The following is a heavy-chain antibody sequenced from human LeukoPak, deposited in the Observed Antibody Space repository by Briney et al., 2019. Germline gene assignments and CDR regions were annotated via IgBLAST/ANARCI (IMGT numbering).Heavy chain of an antibody. J-gene: IGHJ6*03. CDR2: INPSGGST. Sequence: ASVKVSCKASGYTFTSYYMHWVRQAPGQGLEWMGIINPSGGSTSYAQKFQGRVTMTRDMSTSTVYMELSSLRSEDTAVYYCARESAPGTDYYYYYMDVWGKGTTVTVSS. CDR1: GYTFTSYY. V-gene: IGHV1-46*01. CDR3: ARESAPGTDYYYYYMDV. D-gene: IGHD6-13*01.